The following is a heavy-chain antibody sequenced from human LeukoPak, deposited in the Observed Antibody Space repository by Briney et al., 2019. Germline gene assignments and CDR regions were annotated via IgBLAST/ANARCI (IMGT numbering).Heavy chain of an antibody. D-gene: IGHD2-8*01. CDR2: ISYSGST. CDR1: GVSTYTYY. Sequence: SDTLSLLCTLVGVSTYTYYWMCIRQSPGKGLEWIGYISYSGSTKYNPSLKSRVTMSLDTSKNQFSLKLTSVTAADTAVYYCARYANIWRQGRMVTVSS. V-gene: IGHV4-59*07. CDR3: ARYANI. J-gene: IGHJ3*02.